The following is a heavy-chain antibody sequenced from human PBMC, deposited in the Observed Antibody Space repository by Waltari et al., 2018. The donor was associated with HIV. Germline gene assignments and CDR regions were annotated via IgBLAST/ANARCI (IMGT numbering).Heavy chain of an antibody. CDR2: IKHSAIS. CDR3: ALYCSSTSCYSRSNYGSWFDP. D-gene: IGHD2-2*01. Sequence: QVQLQQWGAGLLKPSETLSLTCAVYGGSFSGYYWSWLRQPPGKGLGWIREIKHSAISNYNPTLKSRVTISVDTSKNQFSLKLSSVTAADTAVYYCALYCSSTSCYSRSNYGSWFDPWGQGTLVTVSS. V-gene: IGHV4-34*01. J-gene: IGHJ5*02. CDR1: GGSFSGYY.